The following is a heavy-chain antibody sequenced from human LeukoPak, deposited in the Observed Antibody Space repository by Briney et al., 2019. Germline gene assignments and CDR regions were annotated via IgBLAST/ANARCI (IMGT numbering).Heavy chain of an antibody. CDR1: GYRFTSYW. Sequence: GESLKISCKGSGYRFTSYWITWVRQMPGKGLEWMGRIDPSDSYTNYSPSFQGHVTISADKSINTAYLQWSSLKASDTAMYYCARHVNWFDPWGQGTLVTVSP. V-gene: IGHV5-10-1*01. J-gene: IGHJ5*02. CDR2: IDPSDSYT. CDR3: ARHVNWFDP.